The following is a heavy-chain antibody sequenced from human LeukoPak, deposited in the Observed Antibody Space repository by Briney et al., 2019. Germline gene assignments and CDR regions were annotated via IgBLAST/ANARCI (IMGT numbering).Heavy chain of an antibody. V-gene: IGHV3-74*01. CDR3: ARDGIGDYWE. Sequence: GGSLRLSCAAAGFTLSTNWMHWVSQAPGKGLVWVSRINSEGTGTSYADSVKGRFTISRDNAKNTLYLQMNSLRAEDTAVYYCARDGIGDYWEWGQGTLVTVSS. J-gene: IGHJ4*02. D-gene: IGHD4-17*01. CDR1: GFTLSTNW. CDR2: INSEGTGT.